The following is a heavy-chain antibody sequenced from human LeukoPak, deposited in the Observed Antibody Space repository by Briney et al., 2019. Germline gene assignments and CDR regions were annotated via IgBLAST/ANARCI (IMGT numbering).Heavy chain of an antibody. J-gene: IGHJ4*02. Sequence: GESLRLSCAASGFTFSSYAMSWVRQAPGRGLEWVSAISAGGGSTYYADSVKGRFTISRDNSKNTLYLQMNSQRAEDTAVYYCAKGKGLGYCSGGSCYYFDYWGQGALVTVSS. CDR1: GFTFSSYA. CDR2: ISAGGGST. D-gene: IGHD2-15*01. CDR3: AKGKGLGYCSGGSCYYFDY. V-gene: IGHV3-23*01.